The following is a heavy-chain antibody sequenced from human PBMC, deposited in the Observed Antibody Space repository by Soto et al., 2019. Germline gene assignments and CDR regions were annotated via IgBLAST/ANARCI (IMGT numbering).Heavy chain of an antibody. V-gene: IGHV4-59*01. CDR3: ARDQLRPHPSGYYYYGMDV. CDR2: IYYSGST. D-gene: IGHD3-3*01. CDR1: GGSISSYY. J-gene: IGHJ6*02. Sequence: PSETLSLTCTVSGGSISSYYWSWIRQPPGKGLEWVGYIYYSGSTNYNPSLKSRVTISVDTSKNQFSLKLSSVTAADTAVYYCARDQLRPHPSGYYYYGMDVWGQGTTVTVSS.